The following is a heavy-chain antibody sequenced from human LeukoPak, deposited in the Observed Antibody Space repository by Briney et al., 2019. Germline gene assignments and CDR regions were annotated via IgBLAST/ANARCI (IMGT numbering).Heavy chain of an antibody. CDR1: GFTFSSYW. J-gene: IGHJ5*02. D-gene: IGHD3-16*01. CDR3: ARVYGVWGHQWFDP. CDR2: IKQDGSEK. Sequence: GGSLRLSCAASGFTFSSYWMSWVRQAPGKGLEWVANIKQDGSEKYYVDSVKGRFTISRDNAKNSLYLQMNSLRAEDTAVYYCARVYGVWGHQWFDPWGQGTLVTVSS. V-gene: IGHV3-7*01.